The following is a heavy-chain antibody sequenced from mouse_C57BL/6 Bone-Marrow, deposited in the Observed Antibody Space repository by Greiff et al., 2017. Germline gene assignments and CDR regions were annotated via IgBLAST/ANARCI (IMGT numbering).Heavy chain of an antibody. D-gene: IGHD1-1*01. V-gene: IGHV1-15*01. J-gene: IGHJ4*01. CDR2: IDPETGGT. CDR3: TRFTTVVATDYAMDY. CDR1: GYTFTDYE. Sequence: QVQLQQSGAELVRPGASVTLSCKASGYTFTDYEMHWVKQTPVHGLEWIGAIDPETGGTAYNQKFKGKAILTADKSSSTAYMELRSLTSEDSAVYYCTRFTTVVATDYAMDYWGQGTSVTVSS.